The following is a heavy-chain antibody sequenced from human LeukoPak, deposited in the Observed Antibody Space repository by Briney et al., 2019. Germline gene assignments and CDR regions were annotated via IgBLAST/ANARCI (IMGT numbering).Heavy chain of an antibody. CDR1: GAPVNSGGYS. V-gene: IGHV4-30-2*01. CDR2: IYHTANT. Sequence: SETLSLTCAVSGAPVNSGGYSWSWIRQPPGKGLEWIGCIYHTANTYYNPSLQSRVTISVDTSKNQFSLKLSSVTAADTAVYYCARESVSYYYGSGSYHIYYYGMDVWGQGTTVTVSS. J-gene: IGHJ6*02. D-gene: IGHD3-10*01. CDR3: ARESVSYYYGSGSYHIYYYGMDV.